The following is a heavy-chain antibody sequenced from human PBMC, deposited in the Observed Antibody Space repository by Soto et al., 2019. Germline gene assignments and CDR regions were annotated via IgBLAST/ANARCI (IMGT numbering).Heavy chain of an antibody. V-gene: IGHV4-59*01. J-gene: IGHJ6*02. Sequence: PSETLSLTCTVSGGSISSYYWSWIRQPPGKGLECIGYIYYSGSTNYNPSLKSRVTISVDTSKNQFSLKLSSVTAADTAVYYCAREGYSSGYYYYYGMDVWGQGTTVTVSS. CDR2: IYYSGST. CDR3: AREGYSSGYYYYYGMDV. D-gene: IGHD3-22*01. CDR1: GGSISSYY.